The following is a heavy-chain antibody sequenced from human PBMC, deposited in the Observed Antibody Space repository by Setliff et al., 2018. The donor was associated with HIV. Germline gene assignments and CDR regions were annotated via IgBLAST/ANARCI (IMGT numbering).Heavy chain of an antibody. Sequence: GASVKVSCKASGYTFIGHYIHWVRQAPGQGLEWMGWINPNSGDTKYAQKFQDRVSLTRDTSLSTAYMELSSLTSDDTALYYCARDTRTTGEMDFFFDVWGTGTTVTVSS. D-gene: IGHD1-1*01. J-gene: IGHJ6*04. CDR3: ARDTRTTGEMDFFFDV. V-gene: IGHV1-2*02. CDR1: GYTFIGHY. CDR2: INPNSGDT.